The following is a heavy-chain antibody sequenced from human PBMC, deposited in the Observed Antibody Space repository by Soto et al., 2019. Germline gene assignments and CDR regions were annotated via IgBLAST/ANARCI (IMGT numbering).Heavy chain of an antibody. V-gene: IGHV3-74*01. CDR2: IKSDGSIT. J-gene: IGHJ6*03. CDR3: ARGGRGGYYKDA. Sequence: EVQLVESGGGLVQPGESLRLSCAASGFTFSNYWIHWVRQAPGKGLVWVSRIKSDGSITNYADSVKGRFTISRDNAKNTVYVEMNSLRAEDTAVYYCARGGRGGYYKDAWGKGTTVTVSS. D-gene: IGHD3-10*01. CDR1: GFTFSNYW.